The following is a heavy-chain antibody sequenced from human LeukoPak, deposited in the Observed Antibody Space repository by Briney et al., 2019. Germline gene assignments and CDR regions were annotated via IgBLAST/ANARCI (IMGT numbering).Heavy chain of an antibody. CDR3: AKGPSPFDY. V-gene: IGHV3-30*18. CDR1: GFTFSSYG. J-gene: IGHJ4*02. CDR2: ISYDGSNK. Sequence: GGSLRLSCAASGFTFSSYGMHWVRQATGKGLEWVAVISYDGSNKYYADSVKGRFTISRDNSKNTLYLQMNSLRAEDTAVYYCAKGPSPFDYWGQGTLVTVSS.